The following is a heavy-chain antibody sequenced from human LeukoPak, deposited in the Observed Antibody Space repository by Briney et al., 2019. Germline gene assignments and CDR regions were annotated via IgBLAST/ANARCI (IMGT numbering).Heavy chain of an antibody. D-gene: IGHD3-10*01. Sequence: GKSLRLSCAASGFTFSSYAMHWVRQAPGKGLEYVSAISSNGGSTYYANSVKGRFTISRDNSKNTLYLQMGSLRAEDMAVYYCARGITMVRGVIITTYFDYWGQGTLVTVSS. CDR2: ISSNGGST. CDR3: ARGITMVRGVIITTYFDY. CDR1: GFTFSSYA. V-gene: IGHV3-64*01. J-gene: IGHJ4*02.